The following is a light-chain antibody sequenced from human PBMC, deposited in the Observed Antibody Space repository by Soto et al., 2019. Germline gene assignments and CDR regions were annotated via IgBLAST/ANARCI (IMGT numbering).Light chain of an antibody. CDR1: QSINIY. Sequence: IQMTQSPSSLSASVGDSVTVTCRASQSINIYLNWYQQKPGKAPTVLIYGASSLQGGVPSRFTGGGCRTDFTLTISSLHPEDFATYYCQESYRSPYSFGQGTKLEIK. CDR2: GAS. CDR3: QESYRSPYS. J-gene: IGKJ2*01. V-gene: IGKV1-39*01.